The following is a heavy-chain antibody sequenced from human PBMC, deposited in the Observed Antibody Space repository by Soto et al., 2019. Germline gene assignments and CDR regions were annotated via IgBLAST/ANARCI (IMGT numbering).Heavy chain of an antibody. D-gene: IGHD2-2*01. Sequence: AASVKVSCKASGYTLTKSGISWVRQAPGQGLEWMGWISAYKGNTDYAQKFQDRVTMTIDTSTKTDYMELRSLTSDDTAVYYCARDRSTSDYWGQGTLVTVSS. CDR3: ARDRSTSDY. J-gene: IGHJ4*02. V-gene: IGHV1-18*01. CDR1: GYTLTKSG. CDR2: ISAYKGNT.